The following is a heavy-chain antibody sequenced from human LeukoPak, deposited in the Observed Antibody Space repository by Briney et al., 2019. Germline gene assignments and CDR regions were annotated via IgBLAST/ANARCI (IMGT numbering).Heavy chain of an antibody. CDR1: GFTFSSYA. CDR2: ISGSGDST. D-gene: IGHD6-6*01. J-gene: IGHJ6*03. Sequence: PGGSLRLSCAASGFTFSSYAMSWVRQAPGKGLEWVSGISGSGDSTYYADSVKGRFTISRDNSKNTLYLQMNSLRAEDTAVYYCAKVGYSSSSPRYMDVWGKGTTVTVSS. V-gene: IGHV3-23*01. CDR3: AKVGYSSSSPRYMDV.